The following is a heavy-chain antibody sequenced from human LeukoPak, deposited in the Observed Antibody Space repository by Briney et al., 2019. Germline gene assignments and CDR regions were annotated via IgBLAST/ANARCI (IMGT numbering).Heavy chain of an antibody. Sequence: ASVKVSCKASGYTFSSYGISWVRQAPGQGLEWMGWISAYNGHTNGNTNYVQKFQGRVTMTTDTSTNTAYMELRSLRSDDTAVYYCARARWWLVQHAFDIWGQGTMVTVSS. CDR2: ISAYNGHTNGNT. CDR1: GYTFSSYG. V-gene: IGHV1-18*04. CDR3: ARARWWLVQHAFDI. D-gene: IGHD6-19*01. J-gene: IGHJ3*02.